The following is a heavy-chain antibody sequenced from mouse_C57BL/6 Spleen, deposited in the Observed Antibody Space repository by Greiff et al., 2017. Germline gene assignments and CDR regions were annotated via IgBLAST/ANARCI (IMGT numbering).Heavy chain of an antibody. J-gene: IGHJ4*01. Sequence: VHVKQSGPELVKPGASVKISCKASGYSFTGYYMNWVKQSPEKSLEWIGEINPSTGGTTYNQKFKAKATLTVDKSSSTAYMQLKSLTSEDSAVYYCARGGGYYFPYYAMDYWGQGTSVTVSS. CDR3: ARGGGYYFPYYAMDY. D-gene: IGHD2-3*01. CDR1: GYSFTGYY. CDR2: INPSTGGT. V-gene: IGHV1-42*01.